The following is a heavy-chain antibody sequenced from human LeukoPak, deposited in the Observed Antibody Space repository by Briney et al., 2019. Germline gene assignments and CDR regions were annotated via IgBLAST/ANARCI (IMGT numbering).Heavy chain of an antibody. Sequence: GWSLRLSRAASGFTFISYGMHWVHQAPAKGLEWVAVISYDGSNKYYADSVKGRFTISRDNSKNTLYLQMNSLRAEDTAVYYCAKDYTGEPGYWGQGTLVTVSS. J-gene: IGHJ4*02. D-gene: IGHD7-27*01. CDR1: GFTFISYG. V-gene: IGHV3-30*18. CDR2: ISYDGSNK. CDR3: AKDYTGEPGY.